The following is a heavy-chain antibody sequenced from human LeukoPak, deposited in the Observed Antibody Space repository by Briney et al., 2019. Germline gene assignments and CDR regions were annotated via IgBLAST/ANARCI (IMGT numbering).Heavy chain of an antibody. CDR1: GGSFSGYY. CDR2: INHSGST. CDR3: ARDRIGTSVY. J-gene: IGHJ4*02. Sequence: SETLSLTCAVYGGSFSGYYWSWIRQPPGKGLEWIGEINHSGSTNYNPSLKSRVTISVDTSKNQFSLKLSSVTAADTAVYFCARDRIGTSVYWGQGTPVTVSS. D-gene: IGHD3-10*01. V-gene: IGHV4-34*01.